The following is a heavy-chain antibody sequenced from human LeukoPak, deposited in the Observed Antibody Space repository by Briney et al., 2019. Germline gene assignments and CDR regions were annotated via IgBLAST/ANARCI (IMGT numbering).Heavy chain of an antibody. CDR3: ASGPTLDFDI. V-gene: IGHV3-30-3*01. CDR1: GFTFSSYA. J-gene: IGHJ3*02. Sequence: SLRLSCAASGFTFSSYAMHWVRQAPGKGLEWVAVISYDGSNKYYADSVKGRFTISRDNSKNTLYLQMNSLRAEDTAVYYCASGPTLDFDIWGQGTMVTVSS. CDR2: ISYDGSNK. D-gene: IGHD2/OR15-2a*01.